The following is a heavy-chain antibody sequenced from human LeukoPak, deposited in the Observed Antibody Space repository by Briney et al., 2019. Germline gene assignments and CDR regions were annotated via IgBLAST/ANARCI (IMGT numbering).Heavy chain of an antibody. CDR2: IKEDGSDK. Sequence: GGPLRLSCAASGFTFSSYWMTWVRQAPGKGLESVANIKEDGSDKYYVDSVKGRFTISRDNAKNSLYLQMNGLRAEDTAVYYCARDRGWLTFDYWGQGTLVTVSS. CDR3: ARDRGWLTFDY. D-gene: IGHD5-24*01. V-gene: IGHV3-7*01. CDR1: GFTFSSYW. J-gene: IGHJ4*02.